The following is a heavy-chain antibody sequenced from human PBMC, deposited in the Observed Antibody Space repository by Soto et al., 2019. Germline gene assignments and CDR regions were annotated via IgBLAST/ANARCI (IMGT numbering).Heavy chain of an antibody. CDR1: GGSIRSGGYY. CDR3: ARGVNNQSSRYDP. D-gene: IGHD1-1*01. J-gene: IGHJ5*02. CDR2: IYYSGNT. V-gene: IGHV4-31*03. Sequence: PSETLSLTCTVSGGSIRSGGYYWSWIRQHPGKGLEWIGYIYYSGNTHYNPSLKSRVTISIDTSKNQFSLNLTSLTAADTAVYYFARGVNNQSSRYDPWGRGTLVTVSS.